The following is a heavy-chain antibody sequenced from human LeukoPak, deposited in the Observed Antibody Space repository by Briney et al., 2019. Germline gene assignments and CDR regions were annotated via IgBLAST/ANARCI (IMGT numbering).Heavy chain of an antibody. D-gene: IGHD5-18*01. V-gene: IGHV3-7*01. CDR1: GFTFSSYW. Sequence: GGSLRLSCAASGFTFSSYWMSWVRQAPGKGLEWVANIKQDGSEKYYVDSVKGRFTISRDNAKNSLYMQMNSLRAEDTAVYYCARGDTAMAQEGPMDVWGQGTTVTVSS. CDR3: ARGDTAMAQEGPMDV. J-gene: IGHJ6*02. CDR2: IKQDGSEK.